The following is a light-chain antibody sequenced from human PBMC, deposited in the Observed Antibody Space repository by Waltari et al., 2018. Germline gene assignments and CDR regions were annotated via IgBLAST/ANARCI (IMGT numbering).Light chain of an antibody. CDR2: DVA. CDR1: SSYVGAYNY. J-gene: IGLJ2*01. CDR3: TSYTNTNTVL. Sequence: QSALTQPASVSGSPGQSITISCTGTSSYVGAYNYVSWYQQHPGKAPKLLIYDVARWPSGISNRFSGSKSGNTASLTISGLQAEDEADYYCTSYTNTNTVLFGGGTKVTVL. V-gene: IGLV2-14*01.